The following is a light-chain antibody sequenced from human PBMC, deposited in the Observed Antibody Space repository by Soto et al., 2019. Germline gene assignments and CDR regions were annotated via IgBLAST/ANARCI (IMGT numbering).Light chain of an antibody. Sequence: DIQMTQSPSSLSASVGDRVTITCRASQGLGNNLAWYQQKPGKGPELLIYTSSSLQSGAPSRFSGSGSGTDFTLTISSLQSEDVATYYCQKYNSAPYPFGPGTKVDIK. J-gene: IGKJ3*01. CDR1: QGLGNN. V-gene: IGKV1-27*01. CDR2: TSS. CDR3: QKYNSAPYP.